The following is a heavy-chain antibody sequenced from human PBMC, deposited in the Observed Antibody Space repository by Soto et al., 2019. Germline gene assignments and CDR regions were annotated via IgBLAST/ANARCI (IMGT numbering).Heavy chain of an antibody. D-gene: IGHD2-15*01. J-gene: IGHJ4*02. V-gene: IGHV4-61*08. CDR3: ARGGLSVVTIDY. CDR2: IYYSGST. CDR1: GGSISSSDNF. Sequence: PSETLSLTCTVSGGSISSSDNFWGWIRQPPGKGLEWIGYIYYSGSTNYNPSLKSRVTISVDTSKNQFSLKLSSVTAADTAVYYCARGGLSVVTIDYWGQGTLVTVSS.